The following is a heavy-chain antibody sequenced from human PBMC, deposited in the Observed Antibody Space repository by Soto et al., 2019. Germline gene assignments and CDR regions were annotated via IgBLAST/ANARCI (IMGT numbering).Heavy chain of an antibody. CDR3: ARGSVVAATLFDY. Sequence: QVQLQESGPGLVKPSQTLSLTCTVSGGSISSGGYYWSWIRQHPGKGLEWIGYIYYSGSTYYNPSLKSRVTISVDTSKNQFSLKLSSVTATDTAVYYCARGSVVAATLFDYWGQGTLVTVSS. V-gene: IGHV4-31*03. CDR1: GGSISSGGYY. J-gene: IGHJ4*02. D-gene: IGHD2-15*01. CDR2: IYYSGST.